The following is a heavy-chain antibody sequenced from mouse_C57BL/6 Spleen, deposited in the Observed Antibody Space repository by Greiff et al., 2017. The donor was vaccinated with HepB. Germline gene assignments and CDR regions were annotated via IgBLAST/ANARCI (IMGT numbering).Heavy chain of an antibody. D-gene: IGHD1-1*01. J-gene: IGHJ1*03. CDR3: ARLVTTVVARYFDA. CDR2: IDPSDSYT. CDR1: GYTFTSYW. V-gene: IGHV1-69*01. Sequence: QVQLQQPGAELVMPGASVKLSCKASGYTFTSYWMHWVKQRPGQGLEWIGEIDPSDSYTNYNQKFKGKSTLTVDKSSSTAYMQLSSLTSEDSAVYYCARLVTTVVARYFDAWGTGTTVTVSS.